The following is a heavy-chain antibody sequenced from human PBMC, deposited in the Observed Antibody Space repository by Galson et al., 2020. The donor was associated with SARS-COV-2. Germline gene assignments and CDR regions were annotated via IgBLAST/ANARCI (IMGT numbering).Heavy chain of an antibody. Sequence: SLRLSCAASGFTFSSYGMHWVRQAPGKGLEWVAVIWYDGSNKYYADSVKGRFTISRDNSKNTLYLQMNSLRAEDTAVYYCASTQYCSSTSCPMGMDVWGQGTTVTVSS. D-gene: IGHD2-2*01. CDR1: GFTFSSYG. J-gene: IGHJ6*02. CDR3: ASTQYCSSTSCPMGMDV. V-gene: IGHV3-33*01. CDR2: IWYDGSNK.